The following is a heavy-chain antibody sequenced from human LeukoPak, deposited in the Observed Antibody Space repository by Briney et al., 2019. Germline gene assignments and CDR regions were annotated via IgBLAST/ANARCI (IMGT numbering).Heavy chain of an antibody. CDR3: ARVGPSIKAGWFDP. V-gene: IGHV3-33*01. CDR1: GFTFSSYG. J-gene: IGHJ5*02. D-gene: IGHD2-15*01. Sequence: PGGSLRLSCAASGFTFSSYGMHWVRQAPGKGLEWVAVIWYDGSNKYYADSVKGRFTISRDNSKNTLYLQMNSLRAEDTAVYYCARVGPSIKAGWFDPWSQGSLVTVYS. CDR2: IWYDGSNK.